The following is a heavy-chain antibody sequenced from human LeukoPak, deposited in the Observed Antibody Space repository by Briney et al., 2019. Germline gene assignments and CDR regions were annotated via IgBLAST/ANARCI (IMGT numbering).Heavy chain of an antibody. CDR2: IRYDGNNK. Sequence: GGSLRLSCAASGFTFSSYGMHWVRQAPGKGLEWVAFIRYDGNNKYYADSVKGRFAISRDDSKNTLYLQMNSLRAEDTAVYYCATEVGSGWSLQYWGQGTLVTVSS. CDR3: ATEVGSGWSLQY. CDR1: GFTFSSYG. D-gene: IGHD6-19*01. V-gene: IGHV3-30*02. J-gene: IGHJ4*02.